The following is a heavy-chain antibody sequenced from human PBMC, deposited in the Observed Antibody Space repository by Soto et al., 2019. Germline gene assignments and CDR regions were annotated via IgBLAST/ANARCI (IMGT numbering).Heavy chain of an antibody. V-gene: IGHV4-30-4*01. D-gene: IGHD7-27*01. CDR1: GGSITSDYSC. Sequence: QVQLQESGPGLVKPSQTLSLTCTVSGGSITSDYSCWSWIRQPPGEGLEWIGHIFDSGTTYTNPSLSSQVATSLDTSKNHFALTLSSVTAADTAVYYGARGPSGDKVHYWGQGALVTVSS. CDR2: IFDSGTT. CDR3: ARGPSGDKVHY. J-gene: IGHJ4*02.